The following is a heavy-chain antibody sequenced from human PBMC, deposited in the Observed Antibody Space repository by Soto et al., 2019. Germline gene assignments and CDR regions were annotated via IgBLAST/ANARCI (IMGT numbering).Heavy chain of an antibody. CDR1: GGSISSSSYY. J-gene: IGHJ4*02. CDR3: ARQAHHDYSNYTPLFDY. CDR2: IYYSGST. Sequence: SETLSLTCTVSGGSISSSSYYWGWIRQPPGKGLEWIGSIYYSGSTYYNPSLKSRVTISVDTSKNQFSLKLSSVTAADTAVYYCARQAHHDYSNYTPLFDYWGQGTLVTVSS. V-gene: IGHV4-39*01. D-gene: IGHD4-4*01.